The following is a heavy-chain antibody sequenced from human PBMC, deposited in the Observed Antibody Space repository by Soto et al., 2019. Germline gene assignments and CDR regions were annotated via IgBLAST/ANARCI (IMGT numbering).Heavy chain of an antibody. V-gene: IGHV1-46*01. CDR1: GYTFTSYY. Sequence: QVQLVQSGAEVKKPGASVKVSCKASGYTFTSYYMHWVRQAPGQGLEWMGIINPSGGSTSYAQKFQGRVIMTRNTTTSTVYMELSSLRSEDTAVYYCAEYYYDSSGYGRDYYGMDVWGQGTTVTVSS. J-gene: IGHJ6*02. CDR2: INPSGGST. D-gene: IGHD3-22*01. CDR3: AEYYYDSSGYGRDYYGMDV.